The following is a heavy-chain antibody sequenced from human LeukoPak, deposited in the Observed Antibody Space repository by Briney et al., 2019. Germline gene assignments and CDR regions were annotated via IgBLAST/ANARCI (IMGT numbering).Heavy chain of an antibody. CDR2: ISYDGSNK. Sequence: SGGSLRLSCAASGFTFSSYAMHWVRQAPGKGLEWVAVISYDGSNKYYADSVKGRFTISRDNAKNSVYLQMNSLRDEDTAVYYCARGRYSRDYWGQGTLVTVSS. V-gene: IGHV3-30-3*01. CDR1: GFTFSSYA. CDR3: ARGRYSRDY. D-gene: IGHD5-18*01. J-gene: IGHJ4*02.